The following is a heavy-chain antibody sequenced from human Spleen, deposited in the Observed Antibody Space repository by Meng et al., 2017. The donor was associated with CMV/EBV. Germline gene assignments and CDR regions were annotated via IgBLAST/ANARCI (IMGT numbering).Heavy chain of an antibody. D-gene: IGHD6-19*01. V-gene: IGHV1-69*10. J-gene: IGHJ6*02. CDR2: IIPIVGIA. Sequence: WVRQAPGQGLEWMGGIIPIVGIANYAQRFQSRVTITADKSTSTAYMELSSLRSDDTAVYYCARDKGDKPGYGSGGVYYYYYYGMGVWGQGTTVTVSS. CDR3: ARDKGDKPGYGSGGVYYYYYYGMGV.